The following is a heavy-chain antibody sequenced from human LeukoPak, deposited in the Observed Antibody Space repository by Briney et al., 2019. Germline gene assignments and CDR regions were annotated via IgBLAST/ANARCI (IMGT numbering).Heavy chain of an antibody. J-gene: IGHJ4*02. CDR3: ARDSKATVTTSY. Sequence: GGSLRLSCAASGFTFSSYSMNWVRQAPGKGLEWVSSISSSSSYIYYADSVKGRFTISRDNAKNSLYLQMNSLRAEDTAVYYCARDSKATVTTSYWGQGTLVTVSS. V-gene: IGHV3-21*01. CDR1: GFTFSSYS. CDR2: ISSSSSYI. D-gene: IGHD4-17*01.